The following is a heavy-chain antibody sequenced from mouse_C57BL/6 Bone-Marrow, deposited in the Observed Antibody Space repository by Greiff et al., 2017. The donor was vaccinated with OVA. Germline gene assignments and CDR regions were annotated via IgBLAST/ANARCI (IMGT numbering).Heavy chain of an antibody. Sequence: EVQLQQSGPELVKPGASVKISCKASGYTFTDYYMNWVKQSHGKSLEWIGDINPNNGGTSYNQKFKGKATLTVDKSSSTAYMELRSLTSEDSAVYYCAGVVSYAMDYWGQGTSVTVSS. J-gene: IGHJ4*01. CDR2: INPNNGGT. CDR1: GYTFTDYY. CDR3: AGVVSYAMDY. D-gene: IGHD1-1*01. V-gene: IGHV1-26*01.